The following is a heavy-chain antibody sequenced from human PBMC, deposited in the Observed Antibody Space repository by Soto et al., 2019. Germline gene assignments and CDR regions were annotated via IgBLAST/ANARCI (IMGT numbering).Heavy chain of an antibody. Sequence: SETLSLTCTVSGGSISSYYWSWIRQPPGKGLEWIGYIYYSGSTNYNPSLKSRVTISVDTSKNQFSLKLSSVTAADTAVYYCARGVKLAYCGGDCYSAIDYLGQGTLVT. J-gene: IGHJ4*02. D-gene: IGHD2-21*02. CDR3: ARGVKLAYCGGDCYSAIDY. V-gene: IGHV4-59*01. CDR1: GGSISSYY. CDR2: IYYSGST.